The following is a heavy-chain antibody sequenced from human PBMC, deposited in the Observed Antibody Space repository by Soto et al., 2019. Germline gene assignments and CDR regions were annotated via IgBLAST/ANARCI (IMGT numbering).Heavy chain of an antibody. CDR3: ASAPAYYYYMDV. V-gene: IGHV1-46*03. Sequence: GASVKVSCKASGYTFTSYYMHWVRQAPGQGLEWMGIINPSGGSTSYAQMFQGRVTMTRDTSTSTVYMELSSLRSEDTAVYYCASAPAYYYYMDVWDKGTTVTVSS. CDR2: INPSGGST. CDR1: GYTFTSYY. J-gene: IGHJ6*03.